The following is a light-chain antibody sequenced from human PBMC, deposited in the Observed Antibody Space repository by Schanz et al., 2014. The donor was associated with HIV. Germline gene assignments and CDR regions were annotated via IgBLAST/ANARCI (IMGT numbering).Light chain of an antibody. CDR1: QSVSSY. V-gene: IGKV3-11*01. J-gene: IGKJ1*01. CDR2: DAS. CDR3: QQYDSSPP. Sequence: EIVLTQSPATLSLSPGERATLSCRASQSVSSYLAWYQQKPGQALRLLIYDASNRATGIPVRFSGSGSGTDFTLTISSLEPEDFAVYYCQQYDSSPPFGQGTKVEIK.